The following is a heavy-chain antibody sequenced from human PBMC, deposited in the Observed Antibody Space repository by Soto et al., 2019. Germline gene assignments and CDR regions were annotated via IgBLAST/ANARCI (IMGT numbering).Heavy chain of an antibody. CDR1: GYTFTSYG. Sequence: ASVKVSCKASGYTFTSYGISWVRQAPGQGLEWMGWISAYNGNTNYAQKLQGRVTMTTDTSTSTAYMELRGLRSDDTAVYYCARNARAAGYCSSTSCLDLDYWGQGTLVTVSS. D-gene: IGHD2-2*01. CDR2: ISAYNGNT. V-gene: IGHV1-18*01. J-gene: IGHJ4*02. CDR3: ARNARAAGYCSSTSCLDLDY.